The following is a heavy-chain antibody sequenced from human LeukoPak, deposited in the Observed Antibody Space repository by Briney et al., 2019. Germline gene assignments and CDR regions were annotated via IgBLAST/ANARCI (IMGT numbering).Heavy chain of an antibody. CDR2: VSTGSNYI. CDR3: ARDGDDTSGSFSPFDY. Sequence: GGSLRLSCTASGFTFSSYSLNWVRQAPGKGLEWVSSVSTGSNYIYYADSVKGRFTISRDNSKNTLYLQMNSLRAEDTAVYYCARDGDDTSGSFSPFDYWGQGSIVTVSS. D-gene: IGHD3-22*01. V-gene: IGHV3-21*04. J-gene: IGHJ4*02. CDR1: GFTFSSYS.